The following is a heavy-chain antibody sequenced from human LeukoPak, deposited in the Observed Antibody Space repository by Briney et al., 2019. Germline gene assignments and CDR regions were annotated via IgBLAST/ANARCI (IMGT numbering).Heavy chain of an antibody. J-gene: IGHJ4*02. Sequence: ASVKVSCKASGFTFTSSAVQWVRRARGQRLEWIGWIVVGSGNTNYAQKFQERVTITRDMSTSTAYMELSSLRSEGTAVYYCAADSSGSYQTYYFDYWGQGTLVTVSS. CDR2: IVVGSGNT. D-gene: IGHD1-26*01. V-gene: IGHV1-58*01. CDR3: AADSSGSYQTYYFDY. CDR1: GFTFTSSA.